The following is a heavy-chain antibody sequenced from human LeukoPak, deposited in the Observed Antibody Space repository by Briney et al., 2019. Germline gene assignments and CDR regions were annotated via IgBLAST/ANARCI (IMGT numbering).Heavy chain of an antibody. D-gene: IGHD3-22*01. CDR1: GYTFTSYA. J-gene: IGHJ6*03. Sequence: GASVKVPCKASGYTFTSYAMNWVRQAPGQGLEWMGWINTNTGNPTYAQGFTGRFVFSLDTSVSTAYLQISSLKADDTAVYYCARERNDCYGSSGCVGDSYMDVWGKGTTVTVSS. CDR2: INTNTGNP. CDR3: ARERNDCYGSSGCVGDSYMDV. V-gene: IGHV7-4-1*02.